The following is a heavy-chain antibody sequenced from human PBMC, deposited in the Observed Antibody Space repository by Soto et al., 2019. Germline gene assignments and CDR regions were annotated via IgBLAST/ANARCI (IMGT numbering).Heavy chain of an antibody. V-gene: IGHV1-18*01. CDR1: GYTFTNYG. D-gene: IGHD6-19*01. J-gene: IGHJ4*02. Sequence: QVQLVQSGAEVKKPGASVKVSCKASGYTFTNYGINWVRQAPGQGLEWMGWISAYNGDTIYAQKLQGRVTMTTATSTRTAYMELRRLRSTATAIYYWARDRLHSQGQWLADVDYWGQGTLVTVSS. CDR2: ISAYNGDT. CDR3: ARDRLHSQGQWLADVDY.